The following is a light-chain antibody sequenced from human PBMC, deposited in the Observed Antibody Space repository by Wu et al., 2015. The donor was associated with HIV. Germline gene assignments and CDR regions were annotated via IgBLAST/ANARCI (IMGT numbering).Light chain of an antibody. CDR3: QQYGRT. V-gene: IGKV3-20*01. Sequence: ERSHLSCRASQSVVAPTLAWYQQRPGPTXPRLLIYASSSRATGIPDRFSGSGSGTDFTLTISRLEPEDFAVYYCQQYGRTFGQGTKVEIK. CDR2: ASS. J-gene: IGKJ1*01. CDR1: QSVVAPT.